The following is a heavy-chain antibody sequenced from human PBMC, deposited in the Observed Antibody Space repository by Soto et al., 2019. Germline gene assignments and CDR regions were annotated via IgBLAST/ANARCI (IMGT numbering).Heavy chain of an antibody. CDR3: AKLLTSATSY. Sequence: GGSLRLSCAASGFTFSTYAMIWVRQAPGNGLEWVSAITASGGGTYYADSVRGRFTISRDNSKNTLYLQMNTLRAEDAAVYYCAKLLTSATSYWGRGTLVTVSS. CDR2: ITASGGGT. J-gene: IGHJ4*02. V-gene: IGHV3-23*01. CDR1: GFTFSTYA. D-gene: IGHD2-15*01.